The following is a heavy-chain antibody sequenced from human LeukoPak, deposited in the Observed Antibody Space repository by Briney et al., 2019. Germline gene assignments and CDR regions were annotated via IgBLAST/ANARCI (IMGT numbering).Heavy chain of an antibody. Sequence: GESLRLSCGASGLIVSSYGMNWVRQAPGKGPEWVSYIGTSSSTIYYADSVKGRFTISRDNARNSLYLQMNSLRDEDTAVYYCIRDLFDDYSLDYWGQGALVTVSS. V-gene: IGHV3-48*02. CDR3: IRDLFDDYSLDY. CDR2: IGTSSSTI. J-gene: IGHJ4*02. CDR1: GLIVSSYG. D-gene: IGHD3-16*01.